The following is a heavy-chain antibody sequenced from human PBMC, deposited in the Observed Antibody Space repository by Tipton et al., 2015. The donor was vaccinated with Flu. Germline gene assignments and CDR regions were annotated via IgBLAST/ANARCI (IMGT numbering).Heavy chain of an antibody. CDR3: AREGRNSGGLDY. D-gene: IGHD1-26*01. J-gene: IGHJ4*02. CDR1: GGSISNDY. V-gene: IGHV4-59*12. Sequence: TLSLTCTVSGGSISNDYWSWIRQPPGKGLEWIGYIYHTGNFNYNPSLKSRVTISVDTSKNQFSLKLSSVTAADTTVYFCAREGRNSGGLDYLGQGTLVTVSS. CDR2: IYHTGNF.